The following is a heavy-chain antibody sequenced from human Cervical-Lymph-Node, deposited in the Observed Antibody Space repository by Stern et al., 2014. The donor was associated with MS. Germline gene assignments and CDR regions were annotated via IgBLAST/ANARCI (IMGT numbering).Heavy chain of an antibody. CDR2: VYPYDSDS. CDR1: GYSFTIYY. J-gene: IGHJ4*02. CDR3: ARHVQGFDY. V-gene: IGHV5-51*01. Sequence: EVQLVQSGAEVKKPGESLKISCKLSGYSFTIYYIAWVRQMPGKGLDCIGVVYPYDSDSTYSPAFQGPVTIPSDKAIPTAYLQWSSRRASDTAMYYCARHVQGFDYWGQGTLVTVSS.